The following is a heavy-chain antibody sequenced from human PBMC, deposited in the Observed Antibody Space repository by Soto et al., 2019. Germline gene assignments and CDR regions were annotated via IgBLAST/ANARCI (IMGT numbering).Heavy chain of an antibody. J-gene: IGHJ4*02. V-gene: IGHV4-59*01. CDR1: GGSISSYY. CDR3: ARVGDSSGWYRYFDY. CDR2: IYYSGST. D-gene: IGHD6-19*01. Sequence: LSLTCTVSGGSISSYYWSWIRQPPGKGLEWIGYIYYSGSTNYNPSLKSRVTISVDTSKNQFSLKLSSVTAADTAVYYCARVGDSSGWYRYFDYWGQGTLVTVSS.